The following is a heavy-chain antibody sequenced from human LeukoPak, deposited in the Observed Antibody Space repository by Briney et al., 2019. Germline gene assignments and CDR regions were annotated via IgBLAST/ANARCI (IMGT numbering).Heavy chain of an antibody. D-gene: IGHD1-14*01. J-gene: IGHJ4*02. V-gene: IGHV3-23*01. CDR2: MSGSGYHTYYADSDKA. Sequence: GGSLRLSCAASGFEFNNYAMSWVRQGPGKRLEWVSAMSGSGYHTYYADSDKAYYADSVKGRFTISRDNSKSTVYLHMNNLRLEDTAIYYCAKGAAIYHRGQGTLVTVSS. CDR3: AKGAAIYH. CDR1: GFEFNNYA.